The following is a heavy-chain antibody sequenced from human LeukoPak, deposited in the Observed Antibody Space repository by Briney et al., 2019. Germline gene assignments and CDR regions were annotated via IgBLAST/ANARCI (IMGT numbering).Heavy chain of an antibody. Sequence: PGRSLRLSCAVSVFTFSSYWMSCVRGAPGKGLEGVADIKQDGSEKYYVDSVKGRFTISRDNAKNSLYLQMKSLRAEDTAVYYCARDIYCSGGSCLGLDYWGQGTLVTVSS. D-gene: IGHD2-15*01. CDR3: ARDIYCSGGSCLGLDY. CDR2: IKQDGSEK. J-gene: IGHJ4*02. CDR1: VFTFSSYW. V-gene: IGHV3-7*01.